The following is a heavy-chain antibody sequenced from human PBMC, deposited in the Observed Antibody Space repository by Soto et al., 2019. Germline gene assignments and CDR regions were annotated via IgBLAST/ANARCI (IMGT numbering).Heavy chain of an antibody. V-gene: IGHV1-46*01. D-gene: IGHD4-17*01. J-gene: IGHJ5*02. Sequence: QVQLVQSGAEVKKPGASVKVSCKASGYTFTSYYMHWVRQAPGQGLEWMGIINPSAGSTSYAQKFHGRVTMTRDTSTSTVYMELSSLRSEDTAVYYGAAGGVTTKKRDWFDPWGQGTLVTVSS. CDR1: GYTFTSYY. CDR3: AAGGVTTKKRDWFDP. CDR2: INPSAGST.